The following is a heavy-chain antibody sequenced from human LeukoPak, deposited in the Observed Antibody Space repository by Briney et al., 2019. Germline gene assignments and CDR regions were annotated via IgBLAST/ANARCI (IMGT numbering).Heavy chain of an antibody. CDR3: ARVTGYMIEDYFDY. Sequence: SETLSLTCTVSGVSISSYYWSWIRQPPGKGLEWIGYIYYSGSTNYNPSLKSRVTTSVKTSKNQFSLKLSSVTAADTAVYYCARVTGYMIEDYFDYWGQGTLVTVSS. V-gene: IGHV4-59*01. D-gene: IGHD3-22*01. CDR1: GVSISSYY. CDR2: IYYSGST. J-gene: IGHJ4*02.